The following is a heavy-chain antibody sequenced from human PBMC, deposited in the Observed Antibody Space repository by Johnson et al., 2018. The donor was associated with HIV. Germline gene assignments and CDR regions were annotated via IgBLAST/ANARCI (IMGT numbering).Heavy chain of an antibody. CDR3: AKADDILTGYYKGFDAFDV. Sequence: QEQLVESGGGLVKPGGSLRLSCAASGFTFSDYYMSWIRQAPGKGLEWVSYISSSGSTIYYADSVKGRFTISRDNSKNTLYLQMNSLRAEDTAVYYCAKADDILTGYYKGFDAFDVWGQGTMVSVS. D-gene: IGHD3-9*01. V-gene: IGHV3-11*01. CDR2: ISSSGSTI. J-gene: IGHJ3*01. CDR1: GFTFSDYY.